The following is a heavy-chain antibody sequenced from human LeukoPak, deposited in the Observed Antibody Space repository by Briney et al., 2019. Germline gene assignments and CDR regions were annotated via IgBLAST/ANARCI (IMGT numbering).Heavy chain of an antibody. D-gene: IGHD6-19*01. CDR3: ARVPWLVRAHWYFDL. J-gene: IGHJ2*01. V-gene: IGHV4-34*01. CDR2: INHSGST. Sequence: PSETLSLTCAVYGGSFSGYYWSWLRQPPGKGLEWVGEINHSGSTNYNPSLKSRVTISVDTSKNQFSLKLSSVTAADTAVYYCARVPWLVRAHWYFDLWGRGTLVTVSS. CDR1: GGSFSGYY.